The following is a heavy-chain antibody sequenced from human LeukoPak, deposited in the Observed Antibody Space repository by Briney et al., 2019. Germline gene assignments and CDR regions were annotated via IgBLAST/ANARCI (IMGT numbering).Heavy chain of an antibody. Sequence: SETLSLTCAVYGGSFSGYYWSWIRQPPGKGLEWIGEINHSGSTNYSPSLKSRVTISVDTSKNQFSLKLSSVTAADTAVYYCARDRPELLPVWFDPWGQGTLVTVSS. D-gene: IGHD3-22*01. V-gene: IGHV4-34*01. CDR1: GGSFSGYY. J-gene: IGHJ5*02. CDR2: INHSGST. CDR3: ARDRPELLPVWFDP.